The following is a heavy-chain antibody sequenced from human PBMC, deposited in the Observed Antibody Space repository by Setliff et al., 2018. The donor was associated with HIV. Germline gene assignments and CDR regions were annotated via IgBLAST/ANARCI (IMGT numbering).Heavy chain of an antibody. Sequence: PGGSLRLSCVAAGFTFSNYAMSWVRQPPGKGLEWVSGISGSGSTTLYADSVKGRFTISRDNSKNTVYLQMNSLRAEDTAVYYCARDHRSGGLDYWGQGTLVTVSS. D-gene: IGHD3-10*01. CDR3: ARDHRSGGLDY. V-gene: IGHV3-23*01. CDR2: ISGSGSTT. CDR1: GFTFSNYA. J-gene: IGHJ4*02.